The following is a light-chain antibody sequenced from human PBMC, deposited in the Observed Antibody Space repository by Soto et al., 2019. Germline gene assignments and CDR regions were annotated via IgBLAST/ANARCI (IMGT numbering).Light chain of an antibody. J-gene: IGKJ5*01. CDR1: QDIRGA. CDR2: EVS. Sequence: AIQLTQSPSSLSASVGDRVTITCRASQDIRGALAWDQQKPGKAPKILIYEVSTLESGVPSRFSGSSSGTDFTLTISSLQPVDFATYSCQQFNSYPITFGQGTRLEIK. CDR3: QQFNSYPIT. V-gene: IGKV1-13*02.